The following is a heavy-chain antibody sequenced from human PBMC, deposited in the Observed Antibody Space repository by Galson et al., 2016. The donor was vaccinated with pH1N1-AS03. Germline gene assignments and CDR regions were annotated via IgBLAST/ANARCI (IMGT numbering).Heavy chain of an antibody. J-gene: IGHJ6*02. V-gene: IGHV3-13*01. CDR1: GFTFSDFD. CDR2: IGSAGDT. CDR3: ARDPHGLDV. Sequence: SLRLSCAASGFTFSDFDMHWVRHVSRKGLEWVSGIGSAGDTYYAASVKGRFTISRENAKNSLYLQMSSVIAGDTAVYYCARDPHGLDVWGQGTAVTVSS.